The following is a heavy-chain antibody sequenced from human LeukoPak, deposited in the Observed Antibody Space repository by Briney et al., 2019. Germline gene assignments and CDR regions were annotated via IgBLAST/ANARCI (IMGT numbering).Heavy chain of an antibody. V-gene: IGHV3-74*01. Sequence: GGSLRLSCAASGFTFSSYAMHWVRQAPGKGLVWVSYINIDERITGYADSVKGRFTISRDNGKNTLYLQMNSLRVEDTAIYYCFREGGDWGQGTLVTVSS. J-gene: IGHJ4*02. CDR3: FREGGD. CDR2: INIDERIT. CDR1: GFTFSSYA. D-gene: IGHD3-10*01.